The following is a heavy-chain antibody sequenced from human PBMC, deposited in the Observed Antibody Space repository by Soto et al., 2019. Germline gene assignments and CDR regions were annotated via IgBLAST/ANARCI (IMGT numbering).Heavy chain of an antibody. Sequence: PGGSLRLSCAASGFTFSSYAMSWVRQAPGKGLEWVSAISGSGGSTYYADSVKGRFTISRDNSKNTLYLQMNSLRAEDTAVYYWAKEGGMGEMYYYDSSGYNNWFDPWGQGTLVTVSS. CDR1: GFTFSSYA. D-gene: IGHD3-22*01. CDR2: ISGSGGST. CDR3: AKEGGMGEMYYYDSSGYNNWFDP. J-gene: IGHJ5*02. V-gene: IGHV3-23*01.